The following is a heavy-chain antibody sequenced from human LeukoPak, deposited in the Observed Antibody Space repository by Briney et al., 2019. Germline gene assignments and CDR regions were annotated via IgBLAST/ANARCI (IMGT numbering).Heavy chain of an antibody. CDR2: IYYSGSS. CDR3: ARADLTGNYFDF. Sequence: LRLSRAASGFTVSSNYMSWIRQHPGKGLEWIGFIYYSGSSYYNPSLKSRVAISVDTSKNQFSLKVSSVTAADTAVYYCARADLTGNYFDFWGQGTLVTVSS. D-gene: IGHD3-9*01. CDR1: GFTVSSNY. J-gene: IGHJ4*02. V-gene: IGHV4-31*02.